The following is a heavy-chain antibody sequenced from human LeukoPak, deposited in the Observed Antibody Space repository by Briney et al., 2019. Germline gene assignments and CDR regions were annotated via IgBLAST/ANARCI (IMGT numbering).Heavy chain of an antibody. D-gene: IGHD3-22*01. CDR3: ARHLPTYYYDSSGSLDAFDI. CDR1: GGTISGSY. Sequence: PSETLSLTCTVSGGTISGSYWSWLRQPPGKGLEWVAYMYNGGSSNENNSLKRRVTTSVDTTKNQFSLKLSALTAADTAVYYCARHLPTYYYDSSGSLDAFDIWGQGTMVTVSS. V-gene: IGHV4-59*08. CDR2: MYNGGSS. J-gene: IGHJ3*02.